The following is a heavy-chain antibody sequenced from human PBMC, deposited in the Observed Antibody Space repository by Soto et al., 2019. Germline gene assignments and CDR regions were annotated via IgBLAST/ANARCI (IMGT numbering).Heavy chain of an antibody. CDR1: GGSISGYY. V-gene: IGHV4-59*01. CDR2: MDYSGSS. Sequence: QVQLQESGPGLVKPSETLSLTCTVSGGSISGYYWSWIRQPPGKGLECIGYMDYSGSSHYNPSLKSRVAISVVTAKKQVALRLSSVTAADTAVYYCARVPMTAVMGISYYSHMDVWGKGTTVSVSS. D-gene: IGHD2-21*02. CDR3: ARVPMTAVMGISYYSHMDV. J-gene: IGHJ6*03.